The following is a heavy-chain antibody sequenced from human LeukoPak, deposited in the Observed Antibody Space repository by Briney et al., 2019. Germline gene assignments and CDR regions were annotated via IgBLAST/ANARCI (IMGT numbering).Heavy chain of an antibody. V-gene: IGHV1-46*01. D-gene: IGHD2-21*02. CDR2: INPSGGST. J-gene: IGHJ4*02. Sequence: ASVKVSCKASGYTFTNYYMHWVRQAPGQGLEWMGIINPSGGSTSYAQKFQGRVTMTRDTSTSTVYMELSSLRSEDTAVYYCARSMVVTGLDYWGQGTLVTVSS. CDR3: ARSMVVTGLDY. CDR1: GYTFTNYY.